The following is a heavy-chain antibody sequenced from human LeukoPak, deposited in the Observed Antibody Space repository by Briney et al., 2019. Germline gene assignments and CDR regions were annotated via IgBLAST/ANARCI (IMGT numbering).Heavy chain of an antibody. D-gene: IGHD3-10*01. V-gene: IGHV3-23*01. J-gene: IGHJ4*02. CDR2: LSGRGDTT. CDR3: AKSMVRGIIILDFDY. Sequence: GGSLRLSCAASGFTFSTYGMSWVRQAPGKGLEWVSALSGRGDTTYYADYVRGRFTISRDNSKNTLYLQMSSLRAEDTAVYYCAKSMVRGIIILDFDYWGQGTLVTVSS. CDR1: GFTFSTYG.